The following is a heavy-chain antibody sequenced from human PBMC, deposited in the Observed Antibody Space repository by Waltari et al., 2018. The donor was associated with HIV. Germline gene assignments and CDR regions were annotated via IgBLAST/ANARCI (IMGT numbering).Heavy chain of an antibody. D-gene: IGHD2-2*01. Sequence: QVQLVQSGAEVKNPGSSVRVSCKTSGGTFSSYKISWVRQAPGQGLGWMGGIIPFFGSANYAQKFQGRVTIAADKSTSTVYMYLSSLRSDDTAVYYCARDLGYCNSYTCGPFDYWGQGTLVTVSS. CDR3: ARDLGYCNSYTCGPFDY. V-gene: IGHV1-69*14. CDR2: IIPFFGSA. CDR1: GGTFSSYK. J-gene: IGHJ4*02.